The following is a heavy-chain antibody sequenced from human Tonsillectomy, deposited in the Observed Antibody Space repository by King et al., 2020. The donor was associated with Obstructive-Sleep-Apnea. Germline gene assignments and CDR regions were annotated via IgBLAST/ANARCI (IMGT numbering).Heavy chain of an antibody. D-gene: IGHD3-10*01. V-gene: IGHV3-49*03. CDR1: GINFGDYA. CDR2: ITNKAYGEAP. J-gene: IGHJ4*02. CDR3: TRDIDRGTSRD. Sequence: VQLVESGGGLVQPGRSLRLSCTVSGINFGDYAMRWFRRAPGKGLEWVGYITNKAYGEAPEYAASVKGRFTISRDDSKRIAYLQMNSLKTEDTAVYYCTRDIDRGTSRDWGQGTLVTVSS.